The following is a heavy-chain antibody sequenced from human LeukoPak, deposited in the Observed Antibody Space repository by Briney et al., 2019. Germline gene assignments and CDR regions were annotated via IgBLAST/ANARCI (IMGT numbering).Heavy chain of an antibody. CDR1: GGSISSYY. CDR2: IYYSGST. D-gene: IGHD6-13*01. Sequence: SETLSLTCTVSGGSISSYYWSWIRQPPGKGLEWIGYIYYSGSTNYNPSLKSRVTISVDTSKNQFSLKLSSVTATDTAVYYCARTTEAHSWRTRYYDYYMDVWGKGTTVTVSS. CDR3: ARTTEAHSWRTRYYDYYMDV. J-gene: IGHJ6*03. V-gene: IGHV4-59*01.